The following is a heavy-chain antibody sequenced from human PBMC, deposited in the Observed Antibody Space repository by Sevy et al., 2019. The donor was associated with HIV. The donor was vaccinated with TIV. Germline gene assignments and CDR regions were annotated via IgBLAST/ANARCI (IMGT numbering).Heavy chain of an antibody. V-gene: IGHV1-69*13. CDR3: ATYRRHYDFWSGYPTYFDY. CDR2: IIPIFGTA. CDR1: GGTFSSYA. J-gene: IGHJ4*02. D-gene: IGHD3-3*01. Sequence: ASVKVSCKASGGTFSSYAISWVRQAPGQGLEWMGGIIPIFGTANYAQKFQGRVTITADESTSTAYTELSSLRSEDTAVYYCATYRRHYDFWSGYPTYFDYWGQGTLVTVSS.